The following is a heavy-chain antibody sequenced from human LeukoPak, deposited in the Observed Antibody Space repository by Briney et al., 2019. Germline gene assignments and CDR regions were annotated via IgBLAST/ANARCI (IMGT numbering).Heavy chain of an antibody. J-gene: IGHJ4*02. CDR1: GGSFSGYY. Sequence: SETLSLTCAVYGGSFSGYYWSWIRQPPGKGLEWIGEINHSGSTNYNPSLKSRVTISVDTSKNQFSLKLSSVTAADTAVYYCARDKPRTYCSGGSCYPPGFDYWGQGTLVTVSS. D-gene: IGHD2-15*01. CDR3: ARDKPRTYCSGGSCYPPGFDY. CDR2: INHSGST. V-gene: IGHV4-34*01.